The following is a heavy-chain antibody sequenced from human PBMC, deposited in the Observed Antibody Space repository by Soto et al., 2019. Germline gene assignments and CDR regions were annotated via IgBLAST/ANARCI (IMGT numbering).Heavy chain of an antibody. CDR1: GFTISNNY. V-gene: IGHV3-53*02. CDR2: IYSGGST. J-gene: IGHJ4*02. Sequence: EVQLVETGGGLIQPGGSLRLSCAASGFTISNNYMSWVRQAPGKGLEWVSLIYSGGSTYYADSVKGRFTISRDNSKNTLYLQMNSLRAEDTAVYYCATYSSLDYWGQGTLVTVSS. D-gene: IGHD6-13*01. CDR3: ATYSSLDY.